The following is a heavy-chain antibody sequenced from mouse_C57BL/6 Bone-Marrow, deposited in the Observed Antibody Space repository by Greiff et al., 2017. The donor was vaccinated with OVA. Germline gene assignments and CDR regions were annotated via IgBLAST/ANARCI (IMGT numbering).Heavy chain of an antibody. D-gene: IGHD1-1*01. CDR1: GYAFSSSW. CDR2: IYPGDGDT. J-gene: IGHJ4*01. Sequence: QVQLKQSGPELVKPGASVKISCKASGYAFSSSWMNWVKQRPGKGLEWIGRIYPGDGDTNYNGKFKGKATLTADKSSSTAYMQLSSLTSEDSAVYFWARWDTTVVGDYAMDYWGQGTSVTVSS. V-gene: IGHV1-82*01. CDR3: ARWDTTVVGDYAMDY.